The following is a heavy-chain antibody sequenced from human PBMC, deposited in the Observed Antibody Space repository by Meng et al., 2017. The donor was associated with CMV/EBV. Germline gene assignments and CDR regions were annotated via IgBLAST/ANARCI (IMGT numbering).Heavy chain of an antibody. Sequence: KVSCKGSGYSFTSYWIGWVRQMPGKGLEWMGIIYPGDSDTRYSPSFQGQVTISADKSISTAYLQWSSLKASHTAMYYCARSGYCSSTSCYTAYGMDVWGQGTTVTVSS. D-gene: IGHD2-2*02. CDR1: GYSFTSYW. V-gene: IGHV5-51*01. J-gene: IGHJ6*02. CDR2: IYPGDSDT. CDR3: ARSGYCSSTSCYTAYGMDV.